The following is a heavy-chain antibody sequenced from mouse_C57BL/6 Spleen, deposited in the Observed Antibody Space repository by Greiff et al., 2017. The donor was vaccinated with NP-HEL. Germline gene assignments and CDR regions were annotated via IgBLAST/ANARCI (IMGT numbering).Heavy chain of an antibody. D-gene: IGHD1-1*01. CDR3: ARRYYGSSYVFFDY. V-gene: IGHV1-63*01. Sequence: QVQLQQSGAELVRPGTSVKMSCKASGYTFTNYWIGWAKQRPGHGLEWIGDIYPGGGYTNYNEKFKGKATLTADKSSSTAYMQFSSLTSEDSAIYYCARRYYGSSYVFFDYWGQGTTLTVSS. CDR1: GYTFTNYW. CDR2: IYPGGGYT. J-gene: IGHJ2*01.